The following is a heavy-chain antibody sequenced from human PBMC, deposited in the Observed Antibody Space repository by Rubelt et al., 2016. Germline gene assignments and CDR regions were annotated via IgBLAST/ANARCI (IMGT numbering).Heavy chain of an antibody. D-gene: IGHD3-10*01. CDR3: ARRNYYGSRSYYVDF. J-gene: IGHJ4*02. Sequence: EVQLVQSGAEVKKPGESLKISCKGSGYSFTSFWIGWVRQMPGKGLEWMGIIYPGDSDPRYSPSFQGQVIISVDKSASTAYLQWSSRKAPDTAVYYCARRNYYGSRSYYVDFWGQGTLVTVSS. CDR1: GYSFTSFW. CDR2: IYPGDSDP. V-gene: IGHV5-51*01.